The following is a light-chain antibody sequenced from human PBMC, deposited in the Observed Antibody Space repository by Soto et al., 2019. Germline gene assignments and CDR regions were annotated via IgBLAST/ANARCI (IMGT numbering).Light chain of an antibody. CDR1: QSVSSN. CDR2: DAS. V-gene: IGKV3D-15*01. CDR3: QQYHNWPIT. J-gene: IGKJ5*01. Sequence: EIVMTQSPATLSVSPGEIAKFYFLASQSVSSNLAWYQQKPGQAPRLLIYDASTRATGIPARFSGSGSGTDFTLTISGLQSEDFAVYSCQQYHNWPITFGQGTRLEIK.